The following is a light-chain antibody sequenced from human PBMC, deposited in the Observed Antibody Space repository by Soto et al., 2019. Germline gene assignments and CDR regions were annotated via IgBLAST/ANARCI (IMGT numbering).Light chain of an antibody. J-gene: IGLJ2*01. CDR1: SSDVGGYNY. CDR3: SSYTSSSTFVV. Sequence: QSALTQPASVSGSPGQSITISCTGTSSDVGGYNYVSWYQQHPGKAPKLMIYDVSNRPSGVSNRFSGSKSGNTASLTISGLQAEDEADYYCSSYTSSSTFVVLGGGIKVTVL. V-gene: IGLV2-14*01. CDR2: DVS.